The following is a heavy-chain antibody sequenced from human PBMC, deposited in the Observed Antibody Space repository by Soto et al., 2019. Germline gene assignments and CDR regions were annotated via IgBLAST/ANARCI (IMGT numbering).Heavy chain of an antibody. CDR1: GGSISSSSYY. Sequence: SETLSLTCTVSGGSISSSSYYWGWIRQPPGKGLEWIGSIYYSGSTYYNPSLKSRVTISVDTSKNQFSLKLSSVTAADTAVYYCARVGIAVAGMVDVWGQGTTVTVSS. CDR3: ARVGIAVAGMVDV. CDR2: IYYSGST. V-gene: IGHV4-39*07. D-gene: IGHD6-19*01. J-gene: IGHJ6*02.